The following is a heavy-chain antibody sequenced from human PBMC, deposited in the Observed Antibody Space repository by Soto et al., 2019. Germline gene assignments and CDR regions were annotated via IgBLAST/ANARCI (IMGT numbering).Heavy chain of an antibody. D-gene: IGHD6-13*01. J-gene: IGHJ4*02. CDR1: GGTFSSYA. Sequence: QVQLVQSGAEVKKPGSSVKVSCKASGGTFSSYAISWVRQAPGQGLEWMGGIIPIFGTANYAQKFQGRVTXTXDXXTRTAYLELRSLRSEDTAVYYCASGYSSSWYPIDDWGQGTLVTVSS. CDR2: IIPIFGTA. V-gene: IGHV1-69*05. CDR3: ASGYSSSWYPIDD.